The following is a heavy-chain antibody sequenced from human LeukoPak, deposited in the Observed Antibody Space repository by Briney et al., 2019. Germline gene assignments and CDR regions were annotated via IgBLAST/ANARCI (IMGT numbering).Heavy chain of an antibody. CDR1: GYTFTSYD. CDR2: MNPNSGNT. Sequence: ASVKVSCKASGYTFTSYDINWVRQATGQGLEWMGWMNPNSGNTGYAQKFQGRVTMTRNTSISTAYMELSSLRSEDTAAYYCARAAVGSGSHYEDYWGQGTLVTVSS. V-gene: IGHV1-8*01. J-gene: IGHJ4*02. CDR3: ARAAVGSGSHYEDY. D-gene: IGHD1-26*01.